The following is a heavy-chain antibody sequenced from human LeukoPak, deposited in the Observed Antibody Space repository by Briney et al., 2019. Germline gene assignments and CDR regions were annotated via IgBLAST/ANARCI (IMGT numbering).Heavy chain of an antibody. V-gene: IGHV1-46*01. CDR2: INPSGGST. J-gene: IGHJ3*02. CDR1: GYTFTSYY. Sequence: ASVKVSCKASGYTFTSYYMHWVRRAPGQGLEWMGIINPSGGSTSYAQKFQSRVTVTRDMSTSTVYMELSSLRSEDTAVYYCARDHDDAFDIWGQGTMVTVSS. CDR3: ARDHDDAFDI.